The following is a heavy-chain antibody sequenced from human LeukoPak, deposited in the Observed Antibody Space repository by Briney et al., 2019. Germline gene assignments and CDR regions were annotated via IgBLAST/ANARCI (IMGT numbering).Heavy chain of an antibody. CDR3: AKFKATVRFDF. D-gene: IGHD4-17*01. CDR1: GFTLNNYA. CDR2: ISYDGSNK. Sequence: PGGSLRLSCAASGFTLNNYAIHWVRQAPGKGLEWVAVISYDGSNKDYVDSVKGRFTISRNNSKNTLYLQMNSLRAEDSAVYYCAKFKATVRFDFWGQGTLVTVSA. V-gene: IGHV3-30*18. J-gene: IGHJ4*02.